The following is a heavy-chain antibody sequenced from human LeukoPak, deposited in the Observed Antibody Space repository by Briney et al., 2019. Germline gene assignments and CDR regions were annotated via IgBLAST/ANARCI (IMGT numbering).Heavy chain of an antibody. Sequence: GGFLRLSCAASGFTFSTYWMHWVRQAPGKGLVWVSRINSDWSSTSYADSVKGRFTISRDNAKNTLYLQMNSLRAEDTAVYYCARVGPGVLAAFDIWGQGTMVTVSS. CDR2: INSDWSST. V-gene: IGHV3-74*01. J-gene: IGHJ3*02. CDR1: GFTFSTYW. CDR3: ARVGPGVLAAFDI. D-gene: IGHD1-14*01.